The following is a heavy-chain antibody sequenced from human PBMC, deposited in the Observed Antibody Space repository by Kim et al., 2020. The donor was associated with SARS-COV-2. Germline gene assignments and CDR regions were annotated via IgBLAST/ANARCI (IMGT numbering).Heavy chain of an antibody. Sequence: QAPGKGLGWVSSISASGGYTYYADSVQGRFTISRDNSKNTLYLQMNSLRADDTALYYCAKVSVAGGYYYYGLDVWGQGTTVTVSS. CDR3: AKVSVAGGYYYYGLDV. J-gene: IGHJ6*02. V-gene: IGHV3-23*01. CDR2: ISASGGYT. D-gene: IGHD6-19*01.